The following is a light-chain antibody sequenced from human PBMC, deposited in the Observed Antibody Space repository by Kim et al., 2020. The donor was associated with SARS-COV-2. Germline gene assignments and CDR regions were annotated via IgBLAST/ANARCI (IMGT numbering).Light chain of an antibody. J-gene: IGKJ1*01. CDR2: AAS. CDR1: QGINYY. Sequence: ASVGDRVTITCRASQGINYYLAWYQQKPGRAPDLLIYAASTLKTGVPSRFSGSGSGTEFTLTIDSLQPEDFATYSCQQVETFPRTFGQGTKVDIK. CDR3: QQVETFPRT. V-gene: IGKV1-9*01.